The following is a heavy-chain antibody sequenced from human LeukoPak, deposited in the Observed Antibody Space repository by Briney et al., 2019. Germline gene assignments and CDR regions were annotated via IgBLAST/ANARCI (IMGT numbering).Heavy chain of an antibody. Sequence: GGSLRLSCAASGFTFSSYSMNWVRQAPGKGLEWVSSISSSSSYIYYADSVKGRFTIPRDNAKNSLYLQMNSLRAEDTAVYYCARETYYYDSSGYFDNWGQGALVTVSS. CDR3: ARETYYYDSSGYFDN. J-gene: IGHJ4*02. CDR2: ISSSSSYI. V-gene: IGHV3-21*01. CDR1: GFTFSSYS. D-gene: IGHD3-22*01.